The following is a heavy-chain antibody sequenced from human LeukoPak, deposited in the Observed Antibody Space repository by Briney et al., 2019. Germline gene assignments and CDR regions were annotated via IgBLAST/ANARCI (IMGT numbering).Heavy chain of an antibody. CDR1: EFILSSYA. D-gene: IGHD6-6*01. CDR2: ISGNGAHP. Sequence: GGSLRLSCEASEFILSSYAMSWVRQAPGKGLEWVSSISGNGAHPYYADSVRGRFTISRDFSRNAVYLQMNSLRVEDTAVYYCTRGGSSSGPGDNWGQGTLVTVSS. V-gene: IGHV3-23*01. J-gene: IGHJ4*02. CDR3: TRGGSSSGPGDN.